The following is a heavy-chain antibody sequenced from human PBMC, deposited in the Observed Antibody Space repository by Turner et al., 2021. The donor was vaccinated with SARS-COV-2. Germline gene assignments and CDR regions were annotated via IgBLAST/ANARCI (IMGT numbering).Heavy chain of an antibody. CDR3: ARDASRSPPDY. CDR1: GDAIRDTPYF. V-gene: IGHV4-31*03. J-gene: IGHJ4*02. Sequence: HVHLQESGPGLVRPSETLSLTCSVTGDAIRDTPYFWSWIRQQPGKALEWVGYTYYSGSAKYQSSLKSRASISVDTSKNVISLNLRSVTAADTAVYYCARDASRSPPDYWGQGTLVIVS. CDR2: TYYSGSA.